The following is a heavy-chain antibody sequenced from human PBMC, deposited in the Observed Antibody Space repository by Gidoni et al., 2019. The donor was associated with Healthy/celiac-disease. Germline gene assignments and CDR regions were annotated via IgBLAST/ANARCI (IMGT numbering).Heavy chain of an antibody. CDR2: IKQDGSEK. D-gene: IGHD2-2*01. V-gene: IGHV3-7*01. Sequence: EVQLVESGGGLVQPGGSLRLSCAASGFTFSSYWMSWVRQAPGKGLEWVANIKQDGSEKYYVDSVKGRFTISRDNAKNSLYLQMNSLRAEDTAVYYCAREGGGPIVVVPAALEFDYWGQGTLVTVSS. CDR1: GFTFSSYW. J-gene: IGHJ4*02. CDR3: AREGGGPIVVVPAALEFDY.